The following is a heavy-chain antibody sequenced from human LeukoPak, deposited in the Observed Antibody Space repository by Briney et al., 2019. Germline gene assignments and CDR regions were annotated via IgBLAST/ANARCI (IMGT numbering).Heavy chain of an antibody. Sequence: GASVKVSCKASGYTFTSYGISWVRQAPGQGLEWMGWISAYNGNTNYAQKLQGRVTMTTDTSTSTAYMELRSLRSDDTAVYYCARPYSSSSPRPYFDYWGQGTLVTVSS. J-gene: IGHJ4*02. CDR2: ISAYNGNT. V-gene: IGHV1-18*01. CDR3: ARPYSSSSPRPYFDY. D-gene: IGHD6-6*01. CDR1: GYTFTSYG.